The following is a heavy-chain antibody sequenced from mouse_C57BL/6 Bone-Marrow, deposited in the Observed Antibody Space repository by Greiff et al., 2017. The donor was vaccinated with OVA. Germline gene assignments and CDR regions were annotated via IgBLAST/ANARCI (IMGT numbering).Heavy chain of an antibody. CDR2: IYPRSGNT. J-gene: IGHJ1*03. D-gene: IGHD2-3*01. CDR3: ARGDGYYVLYWYFDV. V-gene: IGHV1-81*01. CDR1: GYTFTSYG. Sequence: VQLKQSGAELARPGASVKLSCKASGYTFTSYGLSWVKQRTGQGLEWIGEIYPRSGNTSYNEKFKGKATLTADKSSSTAYMELRSLTSEDAAVYFCARGDGYYVLYWYFDVGGTGTTVTVSS.